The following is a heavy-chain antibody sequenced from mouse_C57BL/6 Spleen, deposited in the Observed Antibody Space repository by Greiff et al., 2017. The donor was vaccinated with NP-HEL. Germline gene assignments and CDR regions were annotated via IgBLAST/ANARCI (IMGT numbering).Heavy chain of an antibody. CDR1: GFNIKDDY. Sequence: VQLKESGAELVRPGASVKLSCTASGFNIKDDYMHWVKQRPEQGLEWIGWIDPENGDTEYASKFQGKATITADTSSNTAYLQLSSLTSEDTAVYYCTTRDHPAMDYWGQGTSVTVSS. V-gene: IGHV14-4*01. J-gene: IGHJ4*01. CDR3: TTRDHPAMDY. CDR2: IDPENGDT.